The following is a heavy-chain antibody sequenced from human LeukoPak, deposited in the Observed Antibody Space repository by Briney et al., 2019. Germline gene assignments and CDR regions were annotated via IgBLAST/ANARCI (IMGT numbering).Heavy chain of an antibody. CDR2: INWNGGST. CDR3: ARVGRVVVASPSYYFDY. Sequence: PGGSLRLSCGASGFTFDDYGMSWVRQAPGKGLEWVSGINWNGGSTGYADSVKGRFTISRDNAKNSLYLQMNSLRAEDTALYHCARVGRVVVASPSYYFDYWGQGTLVTVSS. D-gene: IGHD2-15*01. V-gene: IGHV3-20*01. CDR1: GFTFDDYG. J-gene: IGHJ4*02.